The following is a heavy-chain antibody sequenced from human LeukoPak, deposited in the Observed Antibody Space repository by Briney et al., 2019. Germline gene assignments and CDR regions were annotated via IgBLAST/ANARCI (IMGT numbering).Heavy chain of an antibody. CDR2: MSSNSDIT. Sequence: ASVKVSCKASGYTFTSYDIHWVQQATGQGLEWMGWMSSNSDITGYAQRFQGRVTMTSDTSMSTAYMELSSLRSEDTAVYYCARPRSAYYDSSGFYIWGQGTLVTVSS. J-gene: IGHJ4*02. V-gene: IGHV1-8*01. CDR1: GYTFTSYD. D-gene: IGHD3-22*01. CDR3: ARPRSAYYDSSGFYI.